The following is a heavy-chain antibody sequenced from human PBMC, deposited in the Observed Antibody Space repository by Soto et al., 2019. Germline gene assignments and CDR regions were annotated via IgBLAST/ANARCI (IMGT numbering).Heavy chain of an antibody. D-gene: IGHD6-13*01. CDR2: IHHTGST. CDR3: AARRDAGPV. J-gene: IGHJ4*02. V-gene: IGHV4-4*02. Sequence: PSETLSLTCAVSGGSIGTMDWWTWVRQPPGKGLQWIGEIHHTGSTSYNPSLQSRVTISIDESWTSFSLNLDSVTAADTAVYYCAARRDAGPVWGPGMLVTVSS. CDR1: GGSIGTMDW.